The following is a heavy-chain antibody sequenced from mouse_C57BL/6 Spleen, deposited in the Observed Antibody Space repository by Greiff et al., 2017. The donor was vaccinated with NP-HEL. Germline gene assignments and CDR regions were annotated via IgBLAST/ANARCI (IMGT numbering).Heavy chain of an antibody. J-gene: IGHJ1*03. CDR3: AISLTTVVADWYFDV. D-gene: IGHD1-1*01. CDR2: INPNNGGT. CDR1: GYTFTDYY. Sequence: VQLQQSGPELVKPGASVKISCKASGYTFTDYYMNWVKQSHGKSLEWIGDINPNNGGTSYNQKFKGKATLTVDKSSSTAYMELRSLTSEDSAVYYCAISLTTVVADWYFDVWGTGTTVTVSS. V-gene: IGHV1-26*01.